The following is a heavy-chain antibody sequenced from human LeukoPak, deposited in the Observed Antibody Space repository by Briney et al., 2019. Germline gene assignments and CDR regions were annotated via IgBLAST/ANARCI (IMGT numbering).Heavy chain of an antibody. Sequence: GGSLRLSCAASGFTFSSYAMSWVRQAPGKGLEWISYISSSGSIMYYADSVKGRFTISRDNAKNSLYLQMNSLRAEDTAIYYCASSSWYALDYWGQGTLVTVSS. D-gene: IGHD6-13*01. V-gene: IGHV3-48*03. CDR3: ASSSWYALDY. CDR1: GFTFSSYA. CDR2: ISSSGSIM. J-gene: IGHJ4*02.